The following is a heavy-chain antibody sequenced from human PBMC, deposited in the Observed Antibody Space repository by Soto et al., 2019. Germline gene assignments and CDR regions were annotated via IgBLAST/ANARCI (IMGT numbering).Heavy chain of an antibody. J-gene: IGHJ3*02. V-gene: IGHV3-23*01. CDR1: EFIFSNYA. D-gene: IGHD1-1*01. CDR3: AKDSTSYNGIYDPFDI. CDR2: IGGAAVST. Sequence: GGSLRLSCRASEFIFSNYAMSWVRQGPGKGLEWVSVIGGAAVSTDCADSVKGRYTVSRDDSKNTVYLQLDSLRDDDTAVYYCAKDSTSYNGIYDPFDIWGQGTMVTVSS.